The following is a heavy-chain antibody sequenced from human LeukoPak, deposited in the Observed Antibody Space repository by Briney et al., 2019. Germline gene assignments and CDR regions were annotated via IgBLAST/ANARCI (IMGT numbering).Heavy chain of an antibody. Sequence: ASVKVSCKASGYTFTAYYLHWVRQAPGQGLEWMGWINPNSGGRNYTQEFQCRVTLTRDTSISTTYMELSSPRSDDTALYYCASVYSTGWYYDYWGQGTLVTISS. CDR3: ASVYSTGWYYDY. D-gene: IGHD2-8*02. V-gene: IGHV1-2*02. CDR1: GYTFTAYY. J-gene: IGHJ4*02. CDR2: INPNSGGR.